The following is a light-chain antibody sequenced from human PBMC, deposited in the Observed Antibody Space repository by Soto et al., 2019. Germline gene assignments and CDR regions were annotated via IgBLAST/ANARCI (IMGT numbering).Light chain of an antibody. CDR2: KAS. V-gene: IGKV1-5*03. Sequence: DIQMTQSPSTLSASVGDRVTITCRASQSISSWLAWYQQKPGKAPKLLIYKASSLEGGVPSRFSGSRSGTDFTLTNSSLQPDDFATYYCQQYHSYSLTFGGGTKVDIK. CDR1: QSISSW. J-gene: IGKJ4*01. CDR3: QQYHSYSLT.